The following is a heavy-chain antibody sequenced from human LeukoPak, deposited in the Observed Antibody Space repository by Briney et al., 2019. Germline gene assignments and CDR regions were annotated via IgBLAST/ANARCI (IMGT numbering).Heavy chain of an antibody. CDR3: ARALIGGSGSYHDY. V-gene: IGHV1-8*02. J-gene: IGHJ4*02. Sequence: ASVKVSCKASGYTFTSYDINWVRQATGQGLEWMGWMNPNSGNTGYAQKFQGRVTMTRDMSTSTVYMELRSLRSEDTAVYYCARALIGGSGSYHDYWGQGTLVTVSS. CDR1: GYTFTSYD. CDR2: MNPNSGNT. D-gene: IGHD3-10*01.